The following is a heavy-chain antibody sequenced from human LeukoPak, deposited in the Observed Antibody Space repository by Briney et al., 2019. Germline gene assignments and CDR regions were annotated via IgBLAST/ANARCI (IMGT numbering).Heavy chain of an antibody. D-gene: IGHD3-16*02. CDR3: ARVPSYYHYVWGSFRSGAFDI. J-gene: IGHJ3*02. CDR1: GGSISSYY. Sequence: PSETLSLTCTVPGGSISSYYWTWNRQPPGKGLEWIGYIYYSGSTNYNPSPKSRVTISVDTSKNQFSLKLTSVTAADTAVYYCARVPSYYHYVWGSFRSGAFDIWGQGTMVTVSS. CDR2: IYYSGST. V-gene: IGHV4-59*01.